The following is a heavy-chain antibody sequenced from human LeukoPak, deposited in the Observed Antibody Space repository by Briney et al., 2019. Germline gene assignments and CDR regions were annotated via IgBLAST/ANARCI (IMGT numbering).Heavy chain of an antibody. CDR3: ARVGSIGEEWPTAWYFDY. V-gene: IGHV4-34*01. Sequence: SETLSLTCAVYGGSFSGYYRSWIRQPPGKGLEWIGEINHSGSTNYNPSLKSRVTISVDTSKNQFSLKLSSVTAADTAVYYCARVGSIGEEWPTAWYFDYWGQGTLVTVSS. CDR2: INHSGST. D-gene: IGHD3-3*01. J-gene: IGHJ4*02. CDR1: GGSFSGYY.